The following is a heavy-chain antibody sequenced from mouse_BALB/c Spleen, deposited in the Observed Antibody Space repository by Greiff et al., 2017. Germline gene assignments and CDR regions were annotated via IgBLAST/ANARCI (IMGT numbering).Heavy chain of an antibody. V-gene: IGHV7-3*02. D-gene: IGHD1-1*01. J-gene: IGHJ3*01. CDR1: GFTFTDYY. CDR2: IRNKANGYTT. Sequence: EVMLVESGGGLVQPGGSLRLSCATSGFTFTDYYMSWVRQPPGKALEWLGFIRNKANGYTTEYSASVKGRFTISRDNSQSILYLQMNTLRAEDSATYYCASGPYYYGSSYGFAYWGQGTLVTVSA. CDR3: ASGPYYYGSSYGFAY.